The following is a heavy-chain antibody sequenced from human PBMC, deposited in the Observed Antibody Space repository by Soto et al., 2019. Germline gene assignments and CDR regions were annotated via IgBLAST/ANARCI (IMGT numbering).Heavy chain of an antibody. V-gene: IGHV3-30-3*01. D-gene: IGHD3-22*01. CDR3: ARDSSMRGSFDY. J-gene: IGHJ4*01. CDR1: GFTFSSYA. CDR2: ISYDGSNK. Sequence: PGGSLRLSCAASGFTFSSYAMHWVRQAPGKGLEWVAVISYDGSNKYYADSVKGRLTISRDNSKNTLYLQMNSLRAEDTAVYYCARDSSMRGSFDYWGNGLLVTASS.